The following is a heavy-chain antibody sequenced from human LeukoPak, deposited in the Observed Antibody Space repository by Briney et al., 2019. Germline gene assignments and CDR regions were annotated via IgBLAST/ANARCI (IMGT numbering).Heavy chain of an antibody. V-gene: IGHV5-51*01. Sequence: GESLKISCKGSGYSFTSYWIGWVRQMPGKGLVWMGIIYPGDSDTRYTPSFQGQVTISADKSISTAYLQWSSLKASDTAMYYCARHPPNYGGPSDYWGQGTLVTVSS. J-gene: IGHJ4*02. CDR2: IYPGDSDT. CDR1: GYSFTSYW. CDR3: ARHPPNYGGPSDY. D-gene: IGHD3-10*01.